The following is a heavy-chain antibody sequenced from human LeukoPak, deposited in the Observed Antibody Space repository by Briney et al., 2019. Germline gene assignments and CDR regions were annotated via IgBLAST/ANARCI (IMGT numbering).Heavy chain of an antibody. CDR2: IYTSGST. CDR3: ARVVVPAGYYYYYYYMDV. CDR1: GGSISSYY. J-gene: IGHJ6*03. Sequence: PSETLSLTCTVSGGSISSYYWSWIRQPPGKGLEWIGYIYTSGSTNYNPSLKSRVTISVDTSKNQFSLKLSSVTAADTAVYYCARVVVPAGYYYYYYYMDVWGKGTTVTVSS. D-gene: IGHD2-2*01. V-gene: IGHV4-4*09.